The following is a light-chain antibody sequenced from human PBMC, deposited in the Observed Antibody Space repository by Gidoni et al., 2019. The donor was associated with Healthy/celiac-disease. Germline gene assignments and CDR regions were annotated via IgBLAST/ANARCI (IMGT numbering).Light chain of an antibody. V-gene: IGKV3-20*01. CDR3: QQYKT. CDR1: QSVSSSY. J-gene: IGKJ1*01. CDR2: GAS. Sequence: EIVLTQSPGTLSLSPGERATLSCRASQSVSSSYLAWYQQKPGQAPRLLSYGASSRATGIPDRFSGSGSGTDFTLTISRLEPEDFAVYYCQQYKTFGQXTKVEIK.